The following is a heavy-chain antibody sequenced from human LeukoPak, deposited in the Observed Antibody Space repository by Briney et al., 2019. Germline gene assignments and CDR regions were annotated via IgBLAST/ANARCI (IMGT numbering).Heavy chain of an antibody. CDR2: IYPDDSDT. Sequence: GESLKISCEGSGYSFASYWIGWVRQLPGKGLEWMGIIYPDDSDTRYSPSFQGQVTISADKSIGTAYLQWNNLKESDTATYYCARTYGSGSYYNADYYYYYYMDVWGKGTTVTVSS. V-gene: IGHV5-51*01. CDR3: ARTYGSGSYYNADYYYYYYMDV. D-gene: IGHD3-10*01. CDR1: GYSFASYW. J-gene: IGHJ6*03.